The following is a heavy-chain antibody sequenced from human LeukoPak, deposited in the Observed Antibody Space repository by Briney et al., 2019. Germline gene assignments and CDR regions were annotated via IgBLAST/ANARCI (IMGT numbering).Heavy chain of an antibody. CDR1: GGSISSSSYY. CDR2: IYYSGST. Sequence: PSETLSLTCTVSGGSISSSSYYWGWIRQPPGKGLEWIGSIYYSGSTYYNPSLKSRVTISVDTSKNQFSLKLSSVTAADTAVYYCARFSLGGRWLPNWRIDYWGQGTLVTVSS. J-gene: IGHJ4*02. V-gene: IGHV4-39*01. D-gene: IGHD5-24*01. CDR3: ARFSLGGRWLPNWRIDY.